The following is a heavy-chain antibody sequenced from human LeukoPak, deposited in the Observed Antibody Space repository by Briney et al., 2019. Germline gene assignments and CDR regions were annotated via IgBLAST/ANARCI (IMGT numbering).Heavy chain of an antibody. CDR3: AKVGRLYYDSSGYYY. V-gene: IGHV3-23*01. Sequence: GGSLRLSCAASGFTFSSYSMNWVRQAPGKGLEWVSAISGSGGSTYYADSVKGRFTISRDNSKNTLYLQMNSLRAEDTAVYYCAKVGRLYYDSSGYYYWGQGTLVTVSS. J-gene: IGHJ4*02. CDR2: ISGSGGST. D-gene: IGHD3-22*01. CDR1: GFTFSSYS.